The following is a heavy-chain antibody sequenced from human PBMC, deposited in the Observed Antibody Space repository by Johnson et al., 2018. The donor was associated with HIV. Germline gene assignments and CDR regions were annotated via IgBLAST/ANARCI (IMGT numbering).Heavy chain of an antibody. V-gene: IGHV3-30*14. J-gene: IGHJ3*02. CDR3: ARGLDSGSSWFGAFDI. CDR2: ISYDGSNK. Sequence: QVLLVESGGDLVQPGGSLRLSCAASGFTVSSKYMAWVRQAPGQGLEWVAVISYDGSNKYYADSVKGRFTISRDNSKNTLYLQMNSLRAEDTAVYYCARGLDSGSSWFGAFDIWGQGTMVTVSS. CDR1: GFTVSSKY. D-gene: IGHD6-13*01.